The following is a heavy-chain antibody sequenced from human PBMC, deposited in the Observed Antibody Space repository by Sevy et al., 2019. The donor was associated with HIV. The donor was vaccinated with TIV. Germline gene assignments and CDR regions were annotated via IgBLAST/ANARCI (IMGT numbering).Heavy chain of an antibody. CDR1: GFTLSSYS. D-gene: IGHD3-22*01. V-gene: IGHV3-21*01. J-gene: IGHJ4*02. Sequence: GGSLRLSCTASGFTLSSYSMNWVRQAPGKGLEWVSSITSSSRYIYYANSVKGRFTISRDNAKNSLYLQMNSLRAEDTAVYYCARDRRAFAGRSGYYSRAFDYWGQGTLVTVSS. CDR2: ITSSSRYI. CDR3: ARDRRAFAGRSGYYSRAFDY.